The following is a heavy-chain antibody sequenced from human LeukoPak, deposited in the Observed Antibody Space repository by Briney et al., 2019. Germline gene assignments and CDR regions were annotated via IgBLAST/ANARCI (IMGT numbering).Heavy chain of an antibody. V-gene: IGHV3-23*01. CDR1: GFTFSSYA. D-gene: IGHD6-19*01. CDR3: AKVDSGWNYFDY. CDR2: ISGSGGST. J-gene: IGHJ4*02. Sequence: PGGSLRLSCAASGFTFSSYAMSWVRQAPGKGLEWVSGISGSGGSTYYADSVKGRFTISRDNSKNTLYLQMNSLRAEDTAIYYCAKVDSGWNYFDYWGQGTLVTVSS.